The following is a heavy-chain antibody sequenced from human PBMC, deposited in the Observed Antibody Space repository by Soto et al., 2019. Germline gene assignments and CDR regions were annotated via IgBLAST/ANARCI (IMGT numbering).Heavy chain of an antibody. D-gene: IGHD2-2*01. J-gene: IGHJ5*02. CDR2: IYYSGTT. Sequence: SETLSLTCSVSGGSISPDYWAWIRQSPGKGLEWIGYIYYSGTTSYNPSLKSRVTLSLETSKSQFSLRLASVTASDTAVYYCARLGAHYQSLDPWGQGTLVTVSS. CDR3: ARLGAHYQSLDP. CDR1: GGSISPDY. V-gene: IGHV4-59*08.